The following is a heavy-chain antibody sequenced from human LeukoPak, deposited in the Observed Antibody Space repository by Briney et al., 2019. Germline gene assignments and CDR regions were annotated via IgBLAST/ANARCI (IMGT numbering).Heavy chain of an antibody. V-gene: IGHV3-53*05. Sequence: PGGSLRLSCAASGFTVSSDYMSWLRQAPGKGVEWVSVIYSGGSTYYADSVKGRYTISRDKSKNTVYLQMNSLRFEDTAMYYCARNWFGPWGQGTLVTVSS. J-gene: IGHJ5*02. CDR2: IYSGGST. CDR3: ARNWFGP. CDR1: GFTVSSDY.